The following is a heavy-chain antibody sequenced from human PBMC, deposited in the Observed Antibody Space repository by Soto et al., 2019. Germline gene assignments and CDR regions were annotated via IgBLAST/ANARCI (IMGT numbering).Heavy chain of an antibody. CDR3: AHITLVTIIDS. Sequence: QITLEESGPTLAKPTQPLTLTCTFSGFSLTTSGVGVGWIRQPPGKALEWLALIYWNENKRFSPSLKTRITITKDTSKNQVVLTMTNMDPVDTATYSCAHITLVTIIDSWGQGTLVTVSS. V-gene: IGHV2-5*01. CDR1: GFSLTTSGVG. J-gene: IGHJ4*02. D-gene: IGHD2-21*02. CDR2: IYWNENK.